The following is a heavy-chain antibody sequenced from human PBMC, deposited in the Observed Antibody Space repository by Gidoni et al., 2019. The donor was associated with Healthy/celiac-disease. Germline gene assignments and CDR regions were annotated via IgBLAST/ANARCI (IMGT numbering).Heavy chain of an antibody. Sequence: QVQLVESGGGVVQPGRSLRLSCAASGFTFSSYGMHWVRQAPGKGLEWVAVISYDGSNKYYADSVKGRFTISRDNSKNTLYLQMNSLRAEDTAVYYCAKGHIVATTIYMDVWGKGTTVTVSS. V-gene: IGHV3-30*18. J-gene: IGHJ6*03. CDR3: AKGHIVATTIYMDV. CDR2: ISYDGSNK. D-gene: IGHD5-12*01. CDR1: GFTFSSYG.